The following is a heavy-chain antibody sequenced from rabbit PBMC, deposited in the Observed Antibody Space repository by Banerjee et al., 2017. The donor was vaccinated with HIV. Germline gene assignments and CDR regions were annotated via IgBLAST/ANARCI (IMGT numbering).Heavy chain of an antibody. J-gene: IGHJ4*01. CDR3: ARGGGYADYGYALNL. D-gene: IGHD6-1*01. CDR2: IYASSSGST. CDR1: GFDFYSNA. Sequence: QSLEESGGDLVKPGASLTLTCTASGFDFYSNAMCWVRQAPGKGLEWIACIYASSSGSTYYASWAKGRFTTSKTSSTTVTLRVTSLTAADTATYFCARGGGYADYGYALNLWGPGTLVTVS. V-gene: IGHV1S40*01.